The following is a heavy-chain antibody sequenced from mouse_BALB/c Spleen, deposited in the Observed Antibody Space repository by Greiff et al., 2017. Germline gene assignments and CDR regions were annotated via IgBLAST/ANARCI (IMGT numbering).Heavy chain of an antibody. J-gene: IGHJ2*01. V-gene: IGHV5-6-4*01. D-gene: IGHD1-1*01. Sequence: EVMLVESGGGLVKPGGSLKLSCAASGFTFSSYTMSWVRQTPEKRLEWVATISSGGSYTYYPDSVKGRFTISRDNAKNTLYLQMSSLKSEDTAMYYCTRGNYGSSPYYFDYWGQGTTLTVSS. CDR3: TRGNYGSSPYYFDY. CDR1: GFTFSSYT. CDR2: ISSGGSYT.